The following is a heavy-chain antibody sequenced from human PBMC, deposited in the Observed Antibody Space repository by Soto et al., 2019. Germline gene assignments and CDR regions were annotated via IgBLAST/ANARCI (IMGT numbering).Heavy chain of an antibody. CDR1: GFTFSDHY. V-gene: IGHV3-72*01. D-gene: IGHD6-19*01. CDR2: IRNTAQRFIT. Sequence: GGSLRLSCAASGFTFSDHYMDWVRQAPGKGLEWVGRIRNTAQRFITEYAASVKGRFTVSRDDSENSLYLQMNSLTIGDTAVYYCASPQRRSGGWSYYWGQGTLVTVSS. J-gene: IGHJ4*02. CDR3: ASPQRRSGGWSYY.